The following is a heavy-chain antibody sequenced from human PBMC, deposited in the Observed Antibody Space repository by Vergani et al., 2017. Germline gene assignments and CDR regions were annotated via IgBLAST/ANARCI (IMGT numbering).Heavy chain of an antibody. CDR3: ARETHSSGWYRDYYYYGMDV. Sequence: EVQLLESGGGLVQPGGSLRLSCAASGFTFSSYAMSWVRQAPGKGLEWVSAISGSGASTYYADSVKGRFTISRDNSKNTLYLQMNSLRAEDTAVYYCARETHSSGWYRDYYYYGMDVWGQGTTVTVSS. V-gene: IGHV3-23*01. D-gene: IGHD6-19*01. CDR1: GFTFSSYA. CDR2: ISGSGAST. J-gene: IGHJ6*02.